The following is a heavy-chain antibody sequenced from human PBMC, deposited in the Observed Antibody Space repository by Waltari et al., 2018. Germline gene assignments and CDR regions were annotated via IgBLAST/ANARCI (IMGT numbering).Heavy chain of an antibody. CDR3: ATFPYYYGSGRSWFDP. Sequence: QVQLVQSGAEVKKPGASVKVSCKVSGYTLTELSMHWVRPAPGKGLEWMGGFDPEDGETIYAQKFQGRVTMTEDTSTDTAYMELSSLRSEDTAVYYCATFPYYYGSGRSWFDPWGQGTLVTVSS. J-gene: IGHJ5*02. V-gene: IGHV1-24*01. CDR2: FDPEDGET. D-gene: IGHD3-10*01. CDR1: GYTLTELS.